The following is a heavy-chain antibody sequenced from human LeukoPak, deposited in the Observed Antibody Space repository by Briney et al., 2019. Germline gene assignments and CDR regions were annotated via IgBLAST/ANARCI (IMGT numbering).Heavy chain of an antibody. Sequence: SQTLSLTCTVSGGSISSGSYYWSWIRQPAGKGPEWIGRIFTSGSTNYNPSLKSRVTISVDTSKNQFSLNLNSVTAADTAVYYCTRGDYNILTGFFPLDYWGQGTLVTVSS. J-gene: IGHJ4*02. CDR2: IFTSGST. V-gene: IGHV4-61*02. CDR3: TRGDYNILTGFFPLDY. CDR1: GGSISSGSYY. D-gene: IGHD3-9*01.